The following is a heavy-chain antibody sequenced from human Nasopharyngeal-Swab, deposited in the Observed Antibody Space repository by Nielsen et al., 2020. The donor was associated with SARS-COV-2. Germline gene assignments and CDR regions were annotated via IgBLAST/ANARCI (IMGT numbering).Heavy chain of an antibody. CDR1: GFTFGDYA. Sequence: GGSLRLSCTASGFTFGDYAMSWFRQAPGKGLEWVGFIRSQAYGGTTEYAASVKGRFTISRDDSKSIAYLQMNSLKTEDTAVYYCTRDPTDTPVSGTGEFDYWGQGTLVTVSS. D-gene: IGHD6-19*01. V-gene: IGHV3-49*03. J-gene: IGHJ4*02. CDR3: TRDPTDTPVSGTGEFDY. CDR2: IRSQAYGGTT.